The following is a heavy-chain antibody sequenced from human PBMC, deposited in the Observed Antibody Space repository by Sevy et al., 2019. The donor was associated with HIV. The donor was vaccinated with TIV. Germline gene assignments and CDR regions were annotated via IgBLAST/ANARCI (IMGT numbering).Heavy chain of an antibody. CDR1: GYTFSDYY. D-gene: IGHD3-3*01. V-gene: IGHV1-2*07. J-gene: IGHJ6*02. Sequence: ASVKVSCKAYGYTFSDYYMHWVRQAPGQGLEWMGWINPKRGGTNYAPKFQGRVTMTRDTSISTAYMELSSLRSDDTAIYYCARGMSAYLLANGMDVWGQGTTVTVSS. CDR2: INPKRGGT. CDR3: ARGMSAYLLANGMDV.